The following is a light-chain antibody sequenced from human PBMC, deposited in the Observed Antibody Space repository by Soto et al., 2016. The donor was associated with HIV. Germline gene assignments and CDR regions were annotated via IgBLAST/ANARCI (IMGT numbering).Light chain of an antibody. CDR2: AAS. V-gene: IGKV1-6*01. Sequence: AIQMTQSPSSLSASVGDRVTITCRASQDIKNDLGWYQQKPGKAPKVLTYAASSLQSGVPSRFSGSGFGTDFTLTISSLQPEDFATYYCLQDSNYPRTFGRGTKVEFK. J-gene: IGKJ1*01. CDR1: QDIKND. CDR3: LQDSNYPRT.